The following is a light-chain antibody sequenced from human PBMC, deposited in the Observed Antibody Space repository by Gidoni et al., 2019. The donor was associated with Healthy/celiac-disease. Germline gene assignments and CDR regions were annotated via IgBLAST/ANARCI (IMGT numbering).Light chain of an antibody. CDR3: QSYDSSLSGSRV. J-gene: IGLJ2*01. Sequence: QSVLTPPPSVSGAPGQMVTISCTGSSSNIGAGYDVHWYQQLPGTAPKLLIYGNSNRPSGVPDRFSGSKSGTSASLAITGLQAEDEADYYCQSYDSSLSGSRVFGGGTKLTVL. V-gene: IGLV1-40*01. CDR2: GNS. CDR1: SSNIGAGYD.